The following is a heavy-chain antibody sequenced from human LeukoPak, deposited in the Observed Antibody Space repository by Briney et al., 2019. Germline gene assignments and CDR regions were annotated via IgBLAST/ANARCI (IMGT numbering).Heavy chain of an antibody. CDR2: ISYDGSTK. CDR1: GFTFSSYG. CDR3: ARDNERLTGDLGY. V-gene: IGHV3-30*03. J-gene: IGHJ4*02. D-gene: IGHD6-25*01. Sequence: GGSLRLSCAASGFTFSSYGIHWVRQAPGKGLEWVGVISYDGSTKYYADSVKGRFTISRDNSKNTLYLQMNSLRGEDTAVYYCARDNERLTGDLGYWGQGTLVTVSS.